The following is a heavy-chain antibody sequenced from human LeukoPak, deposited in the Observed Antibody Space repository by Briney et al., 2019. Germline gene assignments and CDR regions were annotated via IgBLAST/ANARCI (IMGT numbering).Heavy chain of an antibody. CDR3: ARGLFYDSSGYYPYFFDY. V-gene: IGHV4-34*01. Sequence: PSETLSLTRAVYGGSFSGYYWSWIRQPPGKGLEWIGEINHSGSTNYNPSLKSRVTISVDTSKNQFSLKLSSVTAADTAVYYCARGLFYDSSGYYPYFFDYWGQGTLVTVSS. J-gene: IGHJ4*02. D-gene: IGHD3-22*01. CDR1: GGSFSGYY. CDR2: INHSGST.